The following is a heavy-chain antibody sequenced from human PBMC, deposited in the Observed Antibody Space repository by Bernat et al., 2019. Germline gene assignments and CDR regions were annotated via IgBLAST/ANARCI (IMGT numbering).Heavy chain of an antibody. V-gene: IGHV1-69*01. CDR3: AGFDDPDCTNGVCSDY. CDR1: GGTFSSYA. CDR2: IIPIFGTA. Sequence: QVQLVQSGAEVKKPGSSVKVSCKASGGTFSSYAISWVRQAPGPGLEWTGGIIPIFGTANYAQKFQGSVTITADESTSTAYMELSSLRSEDTAVDYCAGFDDPDCTNGVCSDYWGQGTLVTVSS. J-gene: IGHJ4*02. D-gene: IGHD2-8*01.